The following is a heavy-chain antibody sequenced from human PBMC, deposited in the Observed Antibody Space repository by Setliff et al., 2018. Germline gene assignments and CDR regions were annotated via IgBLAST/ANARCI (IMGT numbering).Heavy chain of an antibody. J-gene: IGHJ6*03. CDR2: MNPNSGNT. D-gene: IGHD1-26*01. V-gene: IGHV1-8*03. CDR3: ARVKVIVGATPRTYYMDV. CDR1: GYTFTSHD. Sequence: ASVKVSCKASGYTFTSHDINWVRQATGQGLEWMGWMNPNSGNTGYAQKFQGRVTITRNTSVSTAYMELSGLRSEDTAVYYCARVKVIVGATPRTYYMDVWGKGTTVTVSS.